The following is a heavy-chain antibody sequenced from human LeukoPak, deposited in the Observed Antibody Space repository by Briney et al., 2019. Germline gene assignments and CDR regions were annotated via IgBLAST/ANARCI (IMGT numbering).Heavy chain of an antibody. CDR2: INWDGGST. CDR1: GFTFDDYA. J-gene: IGHJ4*02. V-gene: IGHV3-43D*03. CDR3: AKDLSSAYDSIDY. D-gene: IGHD5-12*01. Sequence: PGGSLRLSCAASGFTFDDYAMHWVRQAPGKGLEWVSLINWDGGSTYYADSVKGRFTISRDNSNNSLYLQMNSLRTEDTALYYCAKDLSSAYDSIDYWGQGTLVTVSS.